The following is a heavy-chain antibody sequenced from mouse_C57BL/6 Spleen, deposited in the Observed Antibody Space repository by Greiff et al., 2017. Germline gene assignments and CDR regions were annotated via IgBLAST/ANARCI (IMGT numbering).Heavy chain of an antibody. CDR2: IYPRSGNT. Sequence: QVQLQQSGAELARPGASVKLSCKASGYTFTSYGISWVKQRTGQGLEWIGEIYPRSGNTYYNEKFKGKATLTADKSSSTAYMKLRSLTSEDSAVYFCARSSIITTVVNFDYWGQGTTLTVSS. CDR1: GYTFTSYG. CDR3: ARSSIITTVVNFDY. V-gene: IGHV1-81*01. J-gene: IGHJ2*01. D-gene: IGHD1-1*01.